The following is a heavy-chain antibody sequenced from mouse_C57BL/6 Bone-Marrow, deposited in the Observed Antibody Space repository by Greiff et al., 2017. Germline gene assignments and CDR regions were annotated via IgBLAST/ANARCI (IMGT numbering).Heavy chain of an antibody. Sequence: EVQLQQSGAELVRPGASVKFSCTASGFTIKDDYMHWVKQRPEQGLEWIGWIDPENGDTAYASKFQGKATITASTSSNTADLQISSLTSEDTAGYYGTAVYYYGSSPYYFDYWGQGTTLTVSS. CDR2: IDPENGDT. J-gene: IGHJ2*01. CDR3: TAVYYYGSSPYYFDY. CDR1: GFTIKDDY. D-gene: IGHD1-1*01. V-gene: IGHV14-4*01.